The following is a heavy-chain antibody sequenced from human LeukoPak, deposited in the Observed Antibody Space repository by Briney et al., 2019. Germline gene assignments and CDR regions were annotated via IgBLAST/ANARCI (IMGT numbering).Heavy chain of an antibody. CDR2: TYSGGST. CDR3: ARSPGVPDAFDI. D-gene: IGHD7-27*01. Sequence: PGGSLRLSCAASGFTVSSNYLSWVRQAPGKGLEWVSVTYSGGSTYYADSVKGRFTTSRDTSKNTLYLQMNSLRAEDTAVYYCARSPGVPDAFDIWGQGTMVTVPS. CDR1: GFTVSSNY. J-gene: IGHJ3*02. V-gene: IGHV3-53*01.